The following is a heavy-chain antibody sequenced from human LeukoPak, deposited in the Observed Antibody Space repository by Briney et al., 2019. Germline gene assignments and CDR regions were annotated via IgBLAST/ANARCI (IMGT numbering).Heavy chain of an antibody. CDR2: IYTSGST. CDR3: ARGNGWELLYNWFDP. D-gene: IGHD1-26*01. Sequence: SETLSLTCTVSGGSISSYYWSWIRQPAGKGLEWIGRIYTSGSTNYNPSLKSRVTMSVGTSKNQFSLKLSSVTAADTAVYYCARGNGWELLYNWFDPWGQGTLVTVSS. CDR1: GGSISSYY. J-gene: IGHJ5*02. V-gene: IGHV4-4*07.